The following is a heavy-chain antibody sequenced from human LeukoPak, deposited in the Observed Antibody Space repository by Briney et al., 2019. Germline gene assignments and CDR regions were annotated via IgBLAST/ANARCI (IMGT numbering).Heavy chain of an antibody. CDR1: GYTFTSYG. D-gene: IGHD5-12*01. CDR2: ISAYNGNT. V-gene: IGHV1-18*01. Sequence: ASVKVSCKASGYTFTSYGISWVRQAPGQGLEWMGWISAYNGNTHYAQKLQGRVTMTTDTSTSTAYMELRSLRSDDTAVYYCARDVDIVAKCAFDIWGQGTMVTVSS. CDR3: ARDVDIVAKCAFDI. J-gene: IGHJ3*02.